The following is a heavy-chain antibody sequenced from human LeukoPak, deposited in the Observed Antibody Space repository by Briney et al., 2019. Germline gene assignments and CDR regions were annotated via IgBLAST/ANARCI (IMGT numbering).Heavy chain of an antibody. Sequence: GGSLRLSCAASGFTFSSYSMNWVRQAPGKGLEWVSSISSSSSYIYYADSVKGRFTISRDNAKNSLYLQMNSLRAGDTAVYYCARGRYGWLPFDYWGQGTLVTVSS. J-gene: IGHJ4*02. CDR2: ISSSSSYI. CDR1: GFTFSSYS. D-gene: IGHD3-16*01. CDR3: ARGRYGWLPFDY. V-gene: IGHV3-21*04.